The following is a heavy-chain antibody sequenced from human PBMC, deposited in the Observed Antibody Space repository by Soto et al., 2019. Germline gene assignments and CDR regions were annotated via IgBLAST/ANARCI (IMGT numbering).Heavy chain of an antibody. CDR1: GFTFSSYA. V-gene: IGHV3-30-3*01. J-gene: IGHJ6*02. CDR2: ISYDGSNK. CDR3: ARVTEDIVVVPAARRYYYYGMDV. D-gene: IGHD2-2*01. Sequence: GGSLRLSCAASGFTFSSYAMHWVRQAPGKGLEWVAVISYDGSNKYYADSVKGRFTISRDNSKNTLYLQMNSLRAEDTAVYYCARVTEDIVVVPAARRYYYYGMDVWGQGTTVTVSS.